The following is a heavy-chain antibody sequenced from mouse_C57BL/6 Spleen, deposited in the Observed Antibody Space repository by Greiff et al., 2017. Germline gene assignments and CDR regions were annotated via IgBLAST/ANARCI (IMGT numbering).Heavy chain of an antibody. CDR2: IYPGDGDT. D-gene: IGHD2-4*01. V-gene: IGHV1-80*01. CDR3: ARPYDYEAWFAY. CDR1: GYAFSSYW. J-gene: IGHJ3*01. Sequence: QVQLQQSGAELVKPGASVKISCKASGYAFSSYWMNWVKQRPGKGLEWIGQIYPGDGDTNYNGKFKGKATLTADKSSSTAYMQLSSLTSDASAVYFCARPYDYEAWFAYWGQGTLVTVSA.